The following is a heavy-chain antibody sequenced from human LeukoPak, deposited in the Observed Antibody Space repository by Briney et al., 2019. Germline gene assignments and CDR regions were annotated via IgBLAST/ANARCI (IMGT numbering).Heavy chain of an antibody. CDR1: GGSISSSSYY. CDR2: IYYSGST. D-gene: IGHD6-19*01. V-gene: IGHV4-39*07. J-gene: IGHJ5*02. CDR3: ARAHSSGWSIKYNWFDP. Sequence: SETLSLTCTVSGGSISSSSYYWGWIRQPPGKGLEWIGSIYYSGSTYYNPSLKSRVTISVDTSKNQFSLKLSSVTAADTAVYYCARAHSSGWSIKYNWFDPWGQGTLVTVSS.